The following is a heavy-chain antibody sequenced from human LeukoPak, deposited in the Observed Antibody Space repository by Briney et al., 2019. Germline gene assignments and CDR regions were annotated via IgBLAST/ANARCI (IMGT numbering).Heavy chain of an antibody. CDR1: GFTFSSYA. Sequence: PGGSLRLSCVASGFTFSSYAMSWVRQAPGKGLEWVSSISDSGGRTYHADSVKGRFTISRDNSKNTLYLQMNSLRAEDTAVYYCAKDNPYYYDSSGSFDYWGQGTLVTVSS. J-gene: IGHJ4*02. CDR3: AKDNPYYYDSSGSFDY. V-gene: IGHV3-23*01. D-gene: IGHD3-22*01. CDR2: ISDSGGRT.